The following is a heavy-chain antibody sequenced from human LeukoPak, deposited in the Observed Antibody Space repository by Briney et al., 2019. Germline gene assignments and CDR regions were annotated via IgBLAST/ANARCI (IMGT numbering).Heavy chain of an antibody. V-gene: IGHV1-46*01. Sequence: ASVKVSCKASGYTFTSYYMHWARQAPGQGLEWMGIINASGGSTSYAQKFQGRVTMTTDTSTSTDYMELSSLRSEDTAVYYCARGGLRLGEFDYWGQGTLVTVSS. CDR3: ARGGLRLGEFDY. D-gene: IGHD3-16*01. CDR2: INASGGST. CDR1: GYTFTSYY. J-gene: IGHJ4*02.